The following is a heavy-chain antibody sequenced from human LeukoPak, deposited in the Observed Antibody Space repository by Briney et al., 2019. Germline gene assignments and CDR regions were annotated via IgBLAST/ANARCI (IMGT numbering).Heavy chain of an antibody. D-gene: IGHD3-22*01. CDR1: GYTFTSFY. CDR3: ARGQYYYDSSGYHDAFDI. CDR2: FNPSGGRT. J-gene: IGHJ3*02. V-gene: IGHV1-46*01. Sequence: ASVKVSCKASGYTFTSFYIHWVRQAPGQGLEWMGLFNPSGGRTSYAQKFQGRVTMTRDTSTSTVYMELSSLRSEDTAVYYCARGQYYYDSSGYHDAFDIWGQGTMVTVSS.